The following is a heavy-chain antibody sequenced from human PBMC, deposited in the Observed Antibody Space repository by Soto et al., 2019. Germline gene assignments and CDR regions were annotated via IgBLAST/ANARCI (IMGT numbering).Heavy chain of an antibody. Sequence: SETLSLTCTISGASISTYYWSWIRQPPGKGLEWIGYIHYSGSTKYNPSLKSRVTISLDTSKNQFSLKLSSVTAADTAVYYCARALAAHVSWFDPWGQGTLDTVSS. CDR2: IHYSGST. CDR1: GASISTYY. D-gene: IGHD6-13*01. V-gene: IGHV4-59*01. J-gene: IGHJ5*02. CDR3: ARALAAHVSWFDP.